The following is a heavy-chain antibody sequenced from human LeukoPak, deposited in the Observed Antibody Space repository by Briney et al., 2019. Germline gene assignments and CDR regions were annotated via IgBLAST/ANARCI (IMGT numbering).Heavy chain of an antibody. J-gene: IGHJ4*02. D-gene: IGHD2-15*01. CDR3: ARAGRDISRGHFDY. Sequence: ASEKVSCKASGYSFISYGICWGRQAPVHGVEGVGWISSYNGNTHYAQRLQGRVTMTTHTSTSTAYMEMRSLRSEDTAVYYCARAGRDISRGHFDYWGQGTLVPVSS. V-gene: IGHV1-18*04. CDR1: GYSFISYG. CDR2: ISSYNGNT.